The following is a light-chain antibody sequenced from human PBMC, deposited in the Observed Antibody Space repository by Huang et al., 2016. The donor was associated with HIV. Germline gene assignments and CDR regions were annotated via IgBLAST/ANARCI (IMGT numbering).Light chain of an antibody. V-gene: IGKV1-33*01. Sequence: DIQMTQSPSSLSASVGVRVTITCQASHDISNYLNWYQQKPGKAPKLLIYDASNLETGVPSRFSGSGSGTDFTFTISSLQPEDIATYYCQQYDNLPLTFGGGTKVEIK. J-gene: IGKJ4*01. CDR2: DAS. CDR1: HDISNY. CDR3: QQYDNLPLT.